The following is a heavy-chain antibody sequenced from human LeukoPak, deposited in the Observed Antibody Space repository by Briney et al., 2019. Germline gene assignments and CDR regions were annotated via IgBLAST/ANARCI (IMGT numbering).Heavy chain of an antibody. CDR3: ARDRWELLRGFDY. CDR2: IRYDGSNK. D-gene: IGHD1-26*01. Sequence: PGGSLRLSCAASGFTFSSYGMHWVRQAPGKGLEWVAFIRYDGSNKYYADSVKGRFTISRDNAKNSLYLQMNSLRAEDTAVYYCARDRWELLRGFDYWGQGTLVTVSS. V-gene: IGHV3-30*02. J-gene: IGHJ4*02. CDR1: GFTFSSYG.